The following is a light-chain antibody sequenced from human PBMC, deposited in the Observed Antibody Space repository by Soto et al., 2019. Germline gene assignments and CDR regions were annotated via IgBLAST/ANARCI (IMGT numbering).Light chain of an antibody. CDR2: EVS. CDR1: SSDVGGYNY. Sequence: QSVMTQPPSVSGSPGQSVTISCTGTSSDVGGYNYVSWYQQHPGKAPKLMIYEVSKRPSGVPDRFSGSKSGNTASPTVSGLQAEDEADYYCSSYAGSNNLFGGGTKVTVL. CDR3: SSYAGSNNL. V-gene: IGLV2-8*01. J-gene: IGLJ2*01.